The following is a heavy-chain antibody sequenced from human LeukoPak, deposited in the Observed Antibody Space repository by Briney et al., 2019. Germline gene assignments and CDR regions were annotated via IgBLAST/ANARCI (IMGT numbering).Heavy chain of an antibody. Sequence: GASVKVSCKASGYSFTNYGISWVRQAPGQGLEWMGWISAHNGNTNYAQKLQGRVTMTRDTSISTAYMELSRLRSDDTAVYYCASSYCSGGSCYSDWFDPWGQGTLVTVSS. D-gene: IGHD2-15*01. CDR1: GYSFTNYG. CDR3: ASSYCSGGSCYSDWFDP. V-gene: IGHV1-18*01. J-gene: IGHJ5*02. CDR2: ISAHNGNT.